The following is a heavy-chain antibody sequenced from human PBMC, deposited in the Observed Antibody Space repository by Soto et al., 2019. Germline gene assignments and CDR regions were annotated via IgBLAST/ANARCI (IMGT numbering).Heavy chain of an antibody. CDR3: ARSIRGPRRFNGMDV. J-gene: IGHJ6*02. V-gene: IGHV2-70*13. Sequence: SGPTLVNPTETLTLTCTFSGFSLTSPGMCVSWIRQSPGKALEWLALIKRDDDDKYYSTSLKTRLTISKDTRKNQVVLTMANMEPADTATYYCARSIRGPRRFNGMDVWGQGTTVTVSS. D-gene: IGHD1-20*01. CDR1: GFSLTSPGMC. CDR2: IKRDDDDK.